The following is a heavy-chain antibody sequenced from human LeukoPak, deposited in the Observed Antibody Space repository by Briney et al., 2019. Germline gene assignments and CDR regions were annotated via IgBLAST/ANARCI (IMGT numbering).Heavy chain of an antibody. CDR3: TRAGADYGDYEGGFDY. CDR1: GYSFTSYW. Sequence: GESLKISCKGSGYSFTSYWIGWVRQMPGKGLEWMGIIYPGDSDTGYSPSFQGQVTISADKSISTAYLQWSSLKASDTAMYYCTRAGADYGDYEGGFDYWGQGTLVTVSS. CDR2: IYPGDSDT. J-gene: IGHJ4*02. D-gene: IGHD4-17*01. V-gene: IGHV5-51*01.